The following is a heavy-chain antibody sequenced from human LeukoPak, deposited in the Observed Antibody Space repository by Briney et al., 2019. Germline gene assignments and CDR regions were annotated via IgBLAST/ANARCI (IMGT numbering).Heavy chain of an antibody. CDR2: INSDGSST. J-gene: IGHJ6*02. CDR1: GFTFSSYW. V-gene: IGHV3-74*01. D-gene: IGHD2-15*01. CDR3: ARDSNPPLGYCSGGSCYRPEYYYYYYGMDV. Sequence: GGSLRLSCAASGFTFSSYWMHWVRHAPGKGLVWVSRINSDGSSTIYADSVEGRFTISRDNAKNTLYLQMNSLRAEDTAVYYCARDSNPPLGYCSGGSCYRPEYYYYYYGMDVWGQGTTVTVSS.